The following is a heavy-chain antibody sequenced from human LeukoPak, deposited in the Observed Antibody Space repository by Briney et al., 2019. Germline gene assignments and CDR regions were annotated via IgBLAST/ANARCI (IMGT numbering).Heavy chain of an antibody. CDR1: GYSISSGYY. CDR3: ARDDYYGSGYYMDV. CDR2: IYHSGST. D-gene: IGHD3-10*01. Sequence: SETLSLTCTVSGYSISSGYYWGWIRQPPGKGLEWIGSIYHSGSTYYNPSLKSRVTISVDTSKNQFSLKLSSVTAADTAVYYCARDDYYGSGYYMDVWGKGTTVTVSS. J-gene: IGHJ6*03. V-gene: IGHV4-38-2*02.